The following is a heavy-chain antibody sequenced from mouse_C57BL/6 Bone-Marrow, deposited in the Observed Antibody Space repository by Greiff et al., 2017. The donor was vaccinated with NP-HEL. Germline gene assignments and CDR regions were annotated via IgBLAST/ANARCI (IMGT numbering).Heavy chain of an antibody. CDR1: GYTFTSYW. CDR3: ARDYYGSRGWYFDF. CDR2: IDPNSGGT. J-gene: IGHJ1*03. Sequence: QVQLQQSGADLVKPGASVKLSCKASGYTFTSYWMHWVKQRPGRGLEWIGRIDPNSGGTKFNEKFKTKATLTVDKPSSTAYMQLSSLTSEDSAVYYCARDYYGSRGWYFDFGGTGTTVTVSS. V-gene: IGHV1-72*01. D-gene: IGHD1-1*01.